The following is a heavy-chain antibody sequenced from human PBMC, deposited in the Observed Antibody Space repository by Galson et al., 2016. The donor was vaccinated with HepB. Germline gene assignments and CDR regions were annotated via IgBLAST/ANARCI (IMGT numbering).Heavy chain of an antibody. V-gene: IGHV2-5*02. J-gene: IGHJ5*01. Sequence: PALVKPTQTLTLTCTFAGFSLNTGGVGVGWIRQPPGKALEWLALIYWDDDKRYSPPLESRLTITKDTPKNQVVLKMTNMDPVNTATYYCAHRGYSFWTDTPSWFDSWGQGTLVIVSS. CDR3: AHRGYSFWTDTPSWFDS. CDR2: IYWDDDK. D-gene: IGHD3/OR15-3a*01. CDR1: GFSLNTGGVG.